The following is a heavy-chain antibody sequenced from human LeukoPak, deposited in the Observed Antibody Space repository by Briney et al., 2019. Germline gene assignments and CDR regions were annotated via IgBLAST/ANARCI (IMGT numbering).Heavy chain of an antibody. CDR1: GFSLSTSGMC. CDR3: ARLQNTGISGRGLMDV. J-gene: IGHJ6*03. CDR2: INHSGST. D-gene: IGHD1-20*01. Sequence: ESGPTLVNPTQTLTLTCTFSGFSLSTSGMCVSWIRQPPGKGLEWIGEINHSGSTNYNPSLKSRVTISVDTSKNQFSLKLSSVTASDTAVYYCARLQNTGISGRGLMDVWGKGTKVIVSS. V-gene: IGHV4-39*01.